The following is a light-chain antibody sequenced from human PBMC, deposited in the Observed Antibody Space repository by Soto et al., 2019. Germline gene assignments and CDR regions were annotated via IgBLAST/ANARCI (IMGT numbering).Light chain of an antibody. J-gene: IGKJ1*01. Sequence: EIVLTQSPGTLSLSPGERATLSCRASQSVSSSYLAWYQQKPGQAPRLLIYGASSRATGIPDRFSGSGSGTDFTLTISRLEPEDFAVYYCQQYGSSPRTFGQVTKADIK. V-gene: IGKV3-20*01. CDR1: QSVSSSY. CDR3: QQYGSSPRT. CDR2: GAS.